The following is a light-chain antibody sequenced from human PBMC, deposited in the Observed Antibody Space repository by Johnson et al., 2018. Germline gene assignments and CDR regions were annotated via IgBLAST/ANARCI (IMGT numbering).Light chain of an antibody. CDR3: GTWDTSLSAGNG. Sequence: QSVLTQPPSVSAAPGQKVTIYCSGSSSNIGNNYVSWYQQLPGTAPKLLIYENNKRPSGIPDRFSGSKSGTSATLGITGLQTGAEADYYCGTWDTSLSAGNGFGTGTKVTVL. CDR1: SSNIGNNY. J-gene: IGLJ1*01. V-gene: IGLV1-51*02. CDR2: ENN.